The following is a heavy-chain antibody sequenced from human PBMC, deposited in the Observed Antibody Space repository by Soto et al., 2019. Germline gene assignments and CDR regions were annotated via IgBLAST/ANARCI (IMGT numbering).Heavy chain of an antibody. J-gene: IGHJ6*02. D-gene: IGHD4-17*01. V-gene: IGHV4-34*01. CDR3: ASFDYGDYRGMDV. CDR2: INHSGST. Sequence: ASETLSLTCAVYGGSFSGYYWSWIRQPPGKGLEWIGEINHSGSTNYNPSLKSRVTISVDTSKNQFSLKLSSVTAADTAVYYCASFDYGDYRGMDVWGQGTTVTVSS. CDR1: GGSFSGYY.